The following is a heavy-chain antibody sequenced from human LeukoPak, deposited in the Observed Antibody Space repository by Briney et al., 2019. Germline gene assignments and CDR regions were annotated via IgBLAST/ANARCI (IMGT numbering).Heavy chain of an antibody. D-gene: IGHD3-9*01. Sequence: SETLSLTCTVSGGSISSYYWSWIRQPAGKGLEWIGRIYTSGSTNYNPSLKSRVTMSVDTSKNQFSLKLSSVTAADTAVYYCARDYDLLTGSLFDYWGQGTLVTVSS. V-gene: IGHV4-4*07. J-gene: IGHJ4*02. CDR2: IYTSGST. CDR1: GGSISSYY. CDR3: ARDYDLLTGSLFDY.